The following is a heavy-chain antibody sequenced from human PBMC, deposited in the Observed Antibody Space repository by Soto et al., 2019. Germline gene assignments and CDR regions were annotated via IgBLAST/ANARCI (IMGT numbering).Heavy chain of an antibody. Sequence: QVQLVQSGAEMKKPGSSVKVSCKASGGTFSTYAITWVRQAPGQGLEWLGGIIPIFGTTDYARKFQGRVTITAAESTSTVFIELSSLTSEDTAVYYCARGVGAYYFDYWGQGTLVTVSS. D-gene: IGHD1-26*01. J-gene: IGHJ4*02. CDR3: ARGVGAYYFDY. CDR1: GGTFSTYA. V-gene: IGHV1-69*01. CDR2: IIPIFGTT.